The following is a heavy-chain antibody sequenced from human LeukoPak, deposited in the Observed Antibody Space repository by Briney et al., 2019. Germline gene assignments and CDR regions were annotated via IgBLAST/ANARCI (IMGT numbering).Heavy chain of an antibody. D-gene: IGHD5-24*01. V-gene: IGHV3-30-3*01. CDR3: ARLRIEIPEY. CDR1: GFTFSSYA. Sequence: GGSLRLSCAASGFTFSSYAMHWVRQAPGKGLEWVAVISYDGSNKYYADSVKGRFTISRDNSKNTLYLQMNSLRAEDTAVYYCARLRIEIPEYWGQGTLVTVSS. CDR2: ISYDGSNK. J-gene: IGHJ4*02.